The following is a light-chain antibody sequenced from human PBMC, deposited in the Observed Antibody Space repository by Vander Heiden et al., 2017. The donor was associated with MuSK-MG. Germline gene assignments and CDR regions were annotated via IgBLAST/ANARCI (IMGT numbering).Light chain of an antibody. Sequence: EIVLTQSPGTLSLSPGERATLSCRASQSVSTSLAWYQHKSGQAPRLLIYGASTRANGIPDRFRGSGSGTDFTLTISRLEPEDFAVYYCQQDGSSPYTFGQGTKLEIK. CDR2: GAS. V-gene: IGKV3-20*01. CDR3: QQDGSSPYT. CDR1: QSVSTS. J-gene: IGKJ2*01.